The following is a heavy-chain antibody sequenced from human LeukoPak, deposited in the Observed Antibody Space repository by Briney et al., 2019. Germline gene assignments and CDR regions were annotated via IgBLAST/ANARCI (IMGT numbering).Heavy chain of an antibody. CDR2: IKQDGSEK. Sequence: QPGGSLRLSCAASGFTFSSYWMSWVRQAPGKGLEWVANIKQDGSEKYYVDSVKGRFTISRDNAKNSLYLQMNSLRAEDTAVYYCARVLEAPYYYMDVWGKGTTVTVSS. CDR3: ARVLEAPYYYMDV. V-gene: IGHV3-7*01. J-gene: IGHJ6*03. CDR1: GFTFSSYW.